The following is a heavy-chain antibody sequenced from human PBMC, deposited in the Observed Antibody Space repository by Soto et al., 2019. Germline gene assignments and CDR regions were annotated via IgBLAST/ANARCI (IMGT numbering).Heavy chain of an antibody. CDR2: ISGSGGST. CDR3: AKDWLGSSGWWTYFDY. Sequence: EVQLLESGGGLVQPGGSLRLSCAASGFTFSSYAMSWVHQAPGKGLEWVAAISGSGGSTYYADSVKGRFTISRDNSKNTLYLQMNSLRAEDTAVYYCAKDWLGSSGWWTYFDYWGQGTLVTVSS. D-gene: IGHD6-19*01. J-gene: IGHJ4*02. CDR1: GFTFSSYA. V-gene: IGHV3-23*01.